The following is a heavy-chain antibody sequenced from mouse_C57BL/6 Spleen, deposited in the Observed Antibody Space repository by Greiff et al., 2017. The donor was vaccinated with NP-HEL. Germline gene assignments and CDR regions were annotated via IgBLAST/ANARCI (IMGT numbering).Heavy chain of an antibody. CDR1: GYAFSSSW. Sequence: VQLQQSGPELVKPGASVKISCKASGYAFSSSWMNWVKQRPGKGLEWIGRIYPGDGDTNYNGKFKGKATLTADKSSSTAYMQLSSLTSEDSAVYFCAREVYYSNYHWYFDVWGTGTTVTVSS. CDR2: IYPGDGDT. D-gene: IGHD2-5*01. CDR3: AREVYYSNYHWYFDV. J-gene: IGHJ1*03. V-gene: IGHV1-82*01.